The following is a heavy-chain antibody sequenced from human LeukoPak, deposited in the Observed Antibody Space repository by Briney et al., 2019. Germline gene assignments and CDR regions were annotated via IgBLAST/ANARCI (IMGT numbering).Heavy chain of an antibody. D-gene: IGHD3-16*01. CDR3: AKDSGPYSSWGSSDAFDI. CDR1: GFTFISYA. Sequence: PGGSLRLSCAASGFTFISYAMSWVRQAPGKGLEWVSSMSGSGGSTYYADSVKGRFTISRDNSKNTLYLQLNSLRAEDTAVYYCAKDSGPYSSWGSSDAFDIWGQGTMVPVSS. J-gene: IGHJ3*02. V-gene: IGHV3-23*01. CDR2: MSGSGGST.